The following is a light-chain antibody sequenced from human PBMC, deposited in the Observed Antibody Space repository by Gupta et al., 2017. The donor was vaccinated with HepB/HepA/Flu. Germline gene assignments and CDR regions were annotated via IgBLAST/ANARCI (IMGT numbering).Light chain of an antibody. J-gene: IGLJ3*02. CDR3: AAWDDRLNGPV. V-gene: IGLV1-44*01. CDR1: SSNLGDNF. CDR2: ATH. Sequence: QSVLTQPPSASGPPGQRVPISCSGSSSNLGDNFINLYQKLPARGPKLLIFATHERPSGVPDRFSGSKSGTSAFLAISGIQSEDEAEYYCAAWDDRLNGPVFGGGTKLTVL.